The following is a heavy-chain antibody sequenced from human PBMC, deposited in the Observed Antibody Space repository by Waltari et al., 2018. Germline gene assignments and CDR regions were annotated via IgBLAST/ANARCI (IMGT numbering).Heavy chain of an antibody. CDR3: AREPRPGGYFDY. CDR2: IWYDGSNK. D-gene: IGHD6-6*01. CDR1: GFTFRSYG. J-gene: IGHJ4*02. V-gene: IGHV3-33*01. Sequence: VQLVESGGGVVQPGRSLTLSCAASGFTFRSYGMTWVHEAPGKGLEWVAVIWYDGSNKYYADSVKGRFTISRDNSKNTLYLQMNSLRAEDTAVYYCAREPRPGGYFDYWGQGTLVTVSS.